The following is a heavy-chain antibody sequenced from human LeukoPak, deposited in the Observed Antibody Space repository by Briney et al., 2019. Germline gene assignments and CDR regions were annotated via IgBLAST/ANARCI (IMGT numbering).Heavy chain of an antibody. CDR1: GFTFSSYA. J-gene: IGHJ4*02. CDR3: AKGNRYSYGRYYFDY. D-gene: IGHD5-18*01. V-gene: IGHV3-23*01. Sequence: SGGSLRLSCAASGFTFSSYAMGWVRQAPGKGLEWVSAITASGGNTYYADSVKGRFTISRDNSKNTLYLQVNSPRAEDTAVYYCAKGNRYSYGRYYFDYWGQGTLVTVSS. CDR2: ITASGGNT.